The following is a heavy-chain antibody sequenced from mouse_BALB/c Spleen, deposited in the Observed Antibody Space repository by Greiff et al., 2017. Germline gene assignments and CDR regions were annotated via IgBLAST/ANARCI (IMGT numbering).Heavy chain of an antibody. CDR1: GFNIKDTY. J-gene: IGHJ2*01. Sequence: VQLKQSGAELVKPGASVKLSCTASGFNIKDTYMHWVKQRPEQGLEWIGRIDPANGNTKYDPKFQGKATITADTSSNTAYLQLSSLTSEDTAVYYCARRGIYDGYYAFDYWGQGTTLTVSS. CDR2: IDPANGNT. D-gene: IGHD2-3*01. CDR3: ARRGIYDGYYAFDY. V-gene: IGHV14-3*02.